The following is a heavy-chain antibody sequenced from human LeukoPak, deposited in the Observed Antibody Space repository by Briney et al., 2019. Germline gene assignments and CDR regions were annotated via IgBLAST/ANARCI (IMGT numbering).Heavy chain of an antibody. CDR2: INHSGST. CDR1: GGSFSGYY. D-gene: IGHD6-13*01. CDR3: ARGKFGIARTTGN. Sequence: PSETLSLTCAVYGGSFSGYYWSWIRQSPGKGLEWIGEINHSGSTNYNPSLKSRVTISVDTSKNQFSLKLSSVTAADTAVYYCARGKFGIARTTGNWGQGTLVTVSS. J-gene: IGHJ4*02. V-gene: IGHV4-34*01.